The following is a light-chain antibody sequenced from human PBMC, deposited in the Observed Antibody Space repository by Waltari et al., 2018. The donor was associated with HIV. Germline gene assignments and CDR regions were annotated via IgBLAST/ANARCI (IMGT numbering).Light chain of an antibody. V-gene: IGLV1-47*01. CDR2: RDN. CDR1: SSKLGHT. Sequence: SVLTQPPSASGTPGQRVTISCSGRSSKLGHTFYRYQQLPGTAPKVLIYRDNQRPSGVPDRFSGSRSGTSASLDVSGLRSEDEANYFCAAWDDTLSGWVFGGGTKLTVL. J-gene: IGLJ3*02. CDR3: AAWDDTLSGWV.